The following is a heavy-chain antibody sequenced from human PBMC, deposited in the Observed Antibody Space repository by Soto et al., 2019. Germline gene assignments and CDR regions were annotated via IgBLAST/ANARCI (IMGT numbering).Heavy chain of an antibody. Sequence: PSETLSLTCTVSGGSISSSSYYWGWIRQPPGKGLEWIGYIYYSGSTNYNPSLKSRVTISVDTSKNQFSLKLSSVTAADTAVYYCASHYGDYDAFDIWGQGTMVTVSS. J-gene: IGHJ3*02. D-gene: IGHD4-17*01. CDR3: ASHYGDYDAFDI. V-gene: IGHV4-61*05. CDR2: IYYSGST. CDR1: GGSISSSSYY.